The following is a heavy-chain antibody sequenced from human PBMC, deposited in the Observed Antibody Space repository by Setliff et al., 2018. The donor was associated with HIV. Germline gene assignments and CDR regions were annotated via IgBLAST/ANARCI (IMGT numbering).Heavy chain of an antibody. D-gene: IGHD2-2*01. CDR1: GYTFINYG. V-gene: IGHV1-18*01. Sequence: ASVKVSCKAYGYTFINYGITWVRQAPGQGLEWMGWISAYNLNTNYVQKLQGRVTITTDTSTSTAYMELRSLRSDDTALYYCARKPTGSPSDYWGQGTLVTVSS. J-gene: IGHJ4*02. CDR2: ISAYNLNT. CDR3: ARKPTGSPSDY.